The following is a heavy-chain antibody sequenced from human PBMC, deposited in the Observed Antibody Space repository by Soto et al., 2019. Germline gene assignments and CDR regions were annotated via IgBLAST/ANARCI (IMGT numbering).Heavy chain of an antibody. CDR1: GGSISSSSYY. CDR2: IYYSGGT. CDR3: ARSLKVDFWSGYSMFAP. V-gene: IGHV4-39*01. D-gene: IGHD3-3*01. Sequence: PSETLSLTCTVSGGSISSSSYYWGWIRQPPGKGLEWIGSIYYSGGTYYNPSLKSRVTISVDTSKNQFSLKLSSVTAADTAVYYCARSLKVDFWSGYSMFAPWGQGTLVTVYS. J-gene: IGHJ5*02.